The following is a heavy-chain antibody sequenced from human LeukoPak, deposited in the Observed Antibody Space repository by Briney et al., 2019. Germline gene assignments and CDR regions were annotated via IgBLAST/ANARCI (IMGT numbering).Heavy chain of an antibody. V-gene: IGHV3-53*01. CDR1: GLTVSGNY. CDR2: IYSGGST. CDR3: AGILPVPGPFDL. J-gene: IGHJ2*01. Sequence: GGSLTLSCAASGLTVSGNYMTWVRQDPGKGLEWVSIIYSGGSTYYTDFVEGRFTISRDNSKNTVYLQMNSLRAEDTAVYYCAGILPVPGPFDLWGRGTLVTVSS.